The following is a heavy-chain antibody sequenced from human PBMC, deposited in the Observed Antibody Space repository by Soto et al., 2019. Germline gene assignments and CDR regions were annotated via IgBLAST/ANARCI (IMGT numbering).Heavy chain of an antibody. V-gene: IGHV3-23*01. CDR3: AKDGRGSGSYYYYYYGMDV. CDR2: ISGSGGST. J-gene: IGHJ6*02. Sequence: PGGSLRLSWAASGFTFSSYAMSWVRQAPGKGLEWVSAISGSGGSTYYADSVKGRFTISRDNSKNTLYLQMNSLRAEDTAVYYCAKDGRGSGSYYYYYYGMDVWGQGTTVTVSS. D-gene: IGHD3-10*01. CDR1: GFTFSSYA.